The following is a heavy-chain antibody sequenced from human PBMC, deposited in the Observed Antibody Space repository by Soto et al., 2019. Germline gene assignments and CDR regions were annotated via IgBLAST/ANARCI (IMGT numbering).Heavy chain of an antibody. D-gene: IGHD3-3*01. CDR2: IYHSGST. CDR1: GGSISSGGYS. CDR3: ARGHGVTIFGARTRNWFDS. J-gene: IGHJ5*01. V-gene: IGHV4-30-2*01. Sequence: SETLSLTCAVSGGSISSGGYSWSWIRQPPGKGLEWIGYIYHSGSTYYNPSLKSRVTISVDRSKNQFSLKLSSVTAADTAVYYCARGHGVTIFGARTRNWFDSWGQGTLVTVSS.